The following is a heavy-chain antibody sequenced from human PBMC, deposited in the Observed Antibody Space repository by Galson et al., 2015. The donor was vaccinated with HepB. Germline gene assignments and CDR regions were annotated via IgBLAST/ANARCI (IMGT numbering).Heavy chain of an antibody. J-gene: IGHJ4*02. CDR2: ISWNRGRI. CDR3: ARDSSLLGSGLPPGVAAADSPPTMFFDN. CDR1: GFRLDDYA. Sequence: SLRLSCAASGFRLDDYAMHWVRQAPGKGLEWVSGISWNRGRIGYADSVKGRFTISADKANNSLFLQMNSLRAEDTAVYYCARDSSLLGSGLPPGVAAADSPPTMFFDNWGQGTLVTVSS. V-gene: IGHV3-9*01. D-gene: IGHD6-13*01.